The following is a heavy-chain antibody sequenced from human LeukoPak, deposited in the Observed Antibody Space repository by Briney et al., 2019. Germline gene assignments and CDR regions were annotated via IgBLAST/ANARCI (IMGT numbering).Heavy chain of an antibody. J-gene: IGHJ4*02. CDR2: IYHSGTT. CDR1: GYSISSGYY. D-gene: IGHD6-13*01. Sequence: PSETLSLTCTVSGYSISSGYYWGWIRPPPGKGLEWIGSIYHSGTTYYNPSLKSRVTISVDTSKNQFSLKLSSVTAADTAVYYCARVTGGAAAGHFDYWGQGTLVTVSS. V-gene: IGHV4-38-2*02. CDR3: ARVTGGAAAGHFDY.